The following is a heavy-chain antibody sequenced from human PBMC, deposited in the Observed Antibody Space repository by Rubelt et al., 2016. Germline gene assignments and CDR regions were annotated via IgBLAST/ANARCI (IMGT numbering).Heavy chain of an antibody. CDR1: GYTFTSYA. CDR3: ATGYSSGWYVAY. CDR2: INAGNGNT. J-gene: IGHJ4*02. V-gene: IGHV1-3*01. Sequence: QVQLVQSGAEVKKPGASVKVSCKASGYTFTSYAMHWVRQAPGQRLEWMGWINAGNGNTKYSQKFPGRVTITRDTSASTAYMELSSLRSEDTAIYYCATGYSSGWYVAYWGQGTLVTVSS. D-gene: IGHD6-19*01.